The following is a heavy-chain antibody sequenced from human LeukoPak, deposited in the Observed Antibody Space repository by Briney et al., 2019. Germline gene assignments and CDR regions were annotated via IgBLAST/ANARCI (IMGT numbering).Heavy chain of an antibody. CDR2: ISAYNGNT. V-gene: IGHV1-18*01. D-gene: IGHD3-9*01. CDR3: ARAGGHGVFRYFDWLLSKSGVDY. J-gene: IGHJ4*02. Sequence: GASVKVSCKASGYTFTNYGISWVRQAPGQGLEWMGWISAYNGNTNYAQNLQGRVTMTTDISTSTAYMELRSLRSDDTAVYYCARAGGHGVFRYFDWLLSKSGVDYWGQGTLVTVSS. CDR1: GYTFTNYG.